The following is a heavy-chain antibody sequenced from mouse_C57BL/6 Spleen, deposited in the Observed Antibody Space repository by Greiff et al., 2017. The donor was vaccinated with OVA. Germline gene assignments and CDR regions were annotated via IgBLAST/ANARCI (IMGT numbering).Heavy chain of an antibody. CDR3: ARRSGSSYYYAMDY. J-gene: IGHJ4*01. CDR1: GFTFSDYG. CDR2: ISSGSSTI. Sequence: DVHLVESGGGLVKPGGSLKLSCAASGFTFSDYGMHWVRQAPEKGLEWVAYISSGSSTIYYADTVKGRFTISRDNAKNTLFLQMTSLRSEDTAMYYCARRSGSSYYYAMDYWGQGTSVTVSS. D-gene: IGHD1-1*01. V-gene: IGHV5-17*01.